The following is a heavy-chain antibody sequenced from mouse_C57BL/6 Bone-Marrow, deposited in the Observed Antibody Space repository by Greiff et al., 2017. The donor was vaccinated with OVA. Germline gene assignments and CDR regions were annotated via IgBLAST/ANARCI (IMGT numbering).Heavy chain of an antibody. J-gene: IGHJ3*01. V-gene: IGHV5-6*02. CDR2: ISSGGSYT. CDR1: GFTFSSYG. Sequence: EVMLVESGGDLVKPGGSLKLSCAASGFTFSSYGMSWVRQTPDKRLEWVATISSGGSYTYYPDSVKGRFTISRDNAKNTLYLQMSSLKSEDTAMYYCASRGYAAYWGQGTLVTVSA. CDR3: ASRGYAAY. D-gene: IGHD2-2*01.